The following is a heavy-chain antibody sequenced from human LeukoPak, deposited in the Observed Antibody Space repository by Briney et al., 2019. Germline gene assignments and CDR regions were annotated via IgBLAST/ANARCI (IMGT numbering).Heavy chain of an antibody. CDR1: GYRFTSYW. Sequence: GDSLKISCKASGYRFTSYWISWVRQMPGKGLEWMGRIDPTDSYTNYSPSFQGHVTISVDRSITTAYLQWSSLKASDTAMYYCARQRALSWFDPWGQGTLVTVSS. V-gene: IGHV5-10-1*01. D-gene: IGHD6-25*01. CDR3: ARQRALSWFDP. CDR2: IDPTDSYT. J-gene: IGHJ5*02.